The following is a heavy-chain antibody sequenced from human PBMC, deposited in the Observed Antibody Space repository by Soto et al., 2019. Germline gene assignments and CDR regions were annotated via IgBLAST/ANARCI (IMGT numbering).Heavy chain of an antibody. V-gene: IGHV6-1*01. Sequence: SQTLSLTCAISGDSVSSNSAAWNWIRQSPSRGLEWLGRTYYRSKWYNDYAVSVKSRITINPDTSKNQFSLQLNSVTPEDTAVYYCARAGITMVRGPLYGMDVWGQGTTVTSP. D-gene: IGHD3-10*01. CDR1: GDSVSSNSAA. CDR3: ARAGITMVRGPLYGMDV. CDR2: TYYRSKWYN. J-gene: IGHJ6*02.